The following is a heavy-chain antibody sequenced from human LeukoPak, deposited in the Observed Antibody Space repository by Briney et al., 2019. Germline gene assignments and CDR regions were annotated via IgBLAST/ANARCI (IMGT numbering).Heavy chain of an antibody. V-gene: IGHV4-4*07. Sequence: SETLSLTCTVSGGSISSYYWSWIRQPAGKGLEWIGRIYTSGRTNYNPSLKSRVTMSVDTSKNQFSLKLSSVTAADTAVYYCARDQQLRYFDWLSTDYYYYGMDVWGQGTTVTVSS. CDR1: GGSISSYY. D-gene: IGHD3-9*01. CDR3: ARDQQLRYFDWLSTDYYYYGMDV. J-gene: IGHJ6*02. CDR2: IYTSGRT.